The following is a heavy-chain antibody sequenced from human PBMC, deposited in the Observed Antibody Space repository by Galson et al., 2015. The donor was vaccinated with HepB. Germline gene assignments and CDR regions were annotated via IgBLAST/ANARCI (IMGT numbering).Heavy chain of an antibody. V-gene: IGHV3-73*01. J-gene: IGHJ4*02. CDR2: IRTKANSYAT. D-gene: IGHD3-10*01. CDR1: GFSFSGSA. CDR3: TPSGSYGL. Sequence: SLRLSCAASGFSFSGSAMHWVRQASGKGLEWVGRIRTKANSYATAYAASVKGRFTISRDDSEKTTYLQMNSLKTEDTAVYYCTPSGSYGLRGQGTLVTVSS.